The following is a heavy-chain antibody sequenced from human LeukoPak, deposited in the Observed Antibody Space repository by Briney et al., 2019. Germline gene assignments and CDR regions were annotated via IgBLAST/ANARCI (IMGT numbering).Heavy chain of an antibody. D-gene: IGHD3-10*01. CDR3: ARDRRSYDPGDRPNWFDP. CDR2: INPSGGST. Sequence: GASVKVSCKASGYTFTCYYIHWVRQAPGQGLEWMGIINPSGGSTSYAQKFQGRVTMTRDTSTSTVYMELSSLRSEDTAVYYCARDRRSYDPGDRPNWFDPWGQGTLVTVSS. J-gene: IGHJ5*02. V-gene: IGHV1-46*01. CDR1: GYTFTCYY.